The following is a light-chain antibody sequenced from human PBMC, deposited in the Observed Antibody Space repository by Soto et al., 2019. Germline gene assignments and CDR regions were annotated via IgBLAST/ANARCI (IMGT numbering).Light chain of an antibody. CDR3: LVIYSGVGEV. CDR1: TGAVTCGHY. V-gene: IGLV7-46*01. J-gene: IGLJ1*01. CDR2: DTS. Sequence: QAVVTQEPSLTVSPGGTVTLTCGSSTGAVTCGHYPHWFQQKPGQAPRTLIYDTSNKHSWTPARFSGSLLGGKAALTLSGAQPEDEADYYCLVIYSGVGEVFGTGTKVTVL.